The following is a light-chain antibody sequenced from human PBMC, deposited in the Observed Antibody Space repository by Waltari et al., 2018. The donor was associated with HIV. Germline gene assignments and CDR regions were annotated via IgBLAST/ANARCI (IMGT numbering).Light chain of an antibody. J-gene: IGLJ2*01. CDR2: GKN. CDR3: QSRNTHNNHVI. V-gene: IGLV3-19*01. CDR1: SFRTNN. Sequence: SADFSHAPVASVPLDVPVGSPCEGDSFRTNNVTWYQHKSGQAPLRLIYGKNNRPSGIPARFSGSTSGSTAALIITGAQADDEADYYCQSRNTHNNHVIFGGGTTLTVL.